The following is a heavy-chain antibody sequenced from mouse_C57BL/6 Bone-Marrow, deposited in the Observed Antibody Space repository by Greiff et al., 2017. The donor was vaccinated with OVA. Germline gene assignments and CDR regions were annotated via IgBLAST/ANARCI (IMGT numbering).Heavy chain of an antibody. Sequence: VQLQQPGAELVKPGASVKLSCKASGYTFTSYWMHWVKQRPGQGLEWIGMIHPNSGSTNYNEKFKSKATLTVDKSSSTAYMQLSSLTSEDSAVYYCARYGSSRYAMDYWGQGTSVTVSS. D-gene: IGHD1-1*01. CDR3: ARYGSSRYAMDY. J-gene: IGHJ4*01. V-gene: IGHV1-64*01. CDR1: GYTFTSYW. CDR2: IHPNSGST.